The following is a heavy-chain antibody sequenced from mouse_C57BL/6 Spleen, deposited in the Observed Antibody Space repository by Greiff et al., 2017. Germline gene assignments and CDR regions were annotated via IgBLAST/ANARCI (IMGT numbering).Heavy chain of an antibody. V-gene: IGHV5-9-1*02. CDR3: TRALYDGYPFAY. CDR1: GFTFSSYA. CDR2: ISSGGDYI. J-gene: IGHJ3*01. Sequence: DVMLVESGEGLVKPGGSLKLSCAASGFTFSSYAMSWVRQTPEKRLEWVAYISSGGDYIYYADTVKGRFTISRDNARNTLYLQMSSLKSEDTAMYYCTRALYDGYPFAYWGQGTLVTVSA. D-gene: IGHD2-3*01.